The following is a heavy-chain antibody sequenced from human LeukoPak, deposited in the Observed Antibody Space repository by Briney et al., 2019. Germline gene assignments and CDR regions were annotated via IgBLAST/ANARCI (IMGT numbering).Heavy chain of an antibody. CDR2: INSDGSST. V-gene: IGHV3-74*01. Sequence: HRGGSLRLSCAVSGFTFSSYWMHWVRQAPGKGLVWVSRINSDGSSTSYADSVKGRFTISRDNAKNTLYPQMNSLRAEDTAVYYCITRMSSSSLLDYWGQGTLVTVSS. J-gene: IGHJ4*02. D-gene: IGHD6-6*01. CDR1: GFTFSSYW. CDR3: ITRMSSSSLLDY.